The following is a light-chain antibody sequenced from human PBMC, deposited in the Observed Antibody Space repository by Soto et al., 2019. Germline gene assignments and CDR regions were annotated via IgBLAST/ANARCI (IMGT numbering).Light chain of an antibody. CDR2: DAS. V-gene: IGKV1-33*01. Sequence: DIQMTQSPSSLSASVGERVTITCQASQNINNYLNWYQQKPGRAPKPLIYDASNLEAGVPSRFRGSGSGTDFTFTISRLQPEDIATYYCQQYENLPTFGQGTRLENK. J-gene: IGKJ5*01. CDR3: QQYENLPT. CDR1: QNINNY.